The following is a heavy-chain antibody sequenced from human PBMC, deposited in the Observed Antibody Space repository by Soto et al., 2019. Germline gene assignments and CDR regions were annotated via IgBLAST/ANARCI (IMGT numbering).Heavy chain of an antibody. CDR2: IYYSGST. Sequence: PSETLSLTCTVSGGSISSSSYCWGWIRQPPGKGLEWIGSIYYSGSTYYNPSLKSRVTISVDTSKNQFSLKLSSVTAADTAVYYCARHAVNYYDSSGYYQIDYWGQGTLVTVSS. CDR3: ARHAVNYYDSSGYYQIDY. CDR1: GGSISSSSYC. J-gene: IGHJ4*02. V-gene: IGHV4-39*01. D-gene: IGHD3-22*01.